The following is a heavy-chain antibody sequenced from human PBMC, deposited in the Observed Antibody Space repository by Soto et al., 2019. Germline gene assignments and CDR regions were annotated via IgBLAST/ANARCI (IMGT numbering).Heavy chain of an antibody. D-gene: IGHD1-26*01. J-gene: IGHJ5*01. Sequence: QVQLVQSGAEVKKPGASVKVSCKASGYTFTSYGISWVRQAPGQGLEWMGWISAYNGNTNYAQKLQGRVTMTTDTSTSTAYMELRSLRSDDSAVYYCARDHLSSISVWEPRGWFYSWGQGTLVSVSS. CDR3: ARDHLSSISVWEPRGWFYS. CDR1: GYTFTSYG. V-gene: IGHV1-18*01. CDR2: ISAYNGNT.